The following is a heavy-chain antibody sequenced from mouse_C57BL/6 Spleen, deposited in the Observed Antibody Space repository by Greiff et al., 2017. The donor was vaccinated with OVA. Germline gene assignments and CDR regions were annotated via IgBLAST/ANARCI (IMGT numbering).Heavy chain of an antibody. CDR1: GYSFTGYY. CDR2: INPSTGGT. CDR3: ARNWDNY. J-gene: IGHJ2*01. Sequence: VQLQQSGPELVKPGASVKISCKASGYSFTGYYMNWVKQSPEKSLEWIGEINPSTGGTTYNQKFKAKATLTVDKSSSTAYMQLKSLTSEDSAVYYCARNWDNYWGQGTTRTVSS. D-gene: IGHD4-1*01. V-gene: IGHV1-42*01.